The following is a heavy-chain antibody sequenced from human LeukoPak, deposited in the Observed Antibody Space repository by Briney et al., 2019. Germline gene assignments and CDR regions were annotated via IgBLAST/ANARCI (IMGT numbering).Heavy chain of an antibody. CDR1: GFTFSSYA. D-gene: IGHD2-15*01. CDR3: ATPRGIVVVVAVPSFDF. CDR2: ISDSGGST. J-gene: IGHJ4*02. Sequence: GRSLRLSCAASGFTFSSYAMSWVRQAPGKGLEWVSSISDSGGSTYYADSVKGRFTVSRDNSKNTLYLQMSSLRADDTAVYYCATPRGIVVVVAVPSFDFWGQGTLVTVSS. V-gene: IGHV3-23*01.